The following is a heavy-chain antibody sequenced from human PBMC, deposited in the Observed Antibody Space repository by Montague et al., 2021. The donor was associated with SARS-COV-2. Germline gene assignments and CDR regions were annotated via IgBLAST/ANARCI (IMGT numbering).Heavy chain of an antibody. CDR3: ARDGCSGGRCYSSWFDP. CDR1: GFTFSRYE. V-gene: IGHV3-48*03. Sequence: SLRLSCAASGFTFSRYEMNWVRQAPGKGLEWVSYISSSGSTIYYXXSVKVLFTISRDNAKNSLYLQMHSLRAEDTAVYYCARDGCSGGRCYSSWFDPWGQGTLVTVSS. J-gene: IGHJ5*02. CDR2: ISSSGSTI. D-gene: IGHD2-15*01.